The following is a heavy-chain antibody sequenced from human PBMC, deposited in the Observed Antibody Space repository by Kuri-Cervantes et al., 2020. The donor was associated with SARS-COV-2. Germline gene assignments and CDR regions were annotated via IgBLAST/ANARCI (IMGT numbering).Heavy chain of an antibody. CDR3: ARDPNANHNNWFDP. CDR2: MYHSGNT. J-gene: IGHJ5*02. V-gene: IGHV4-38-2*02. Sequence: ESLKISCTVSGYSISSGYYWGWIRQPPGKGLEWIGSMYHSGNTHYNPSLKSRVTISVDTSKNQFSLKLSSVTAADTAVYYCARDPNANHNNWFDPWGQGTLVTVSS. CDR1: GYSISSGYY. D-gene: IGHD4/OR15-4a*01.